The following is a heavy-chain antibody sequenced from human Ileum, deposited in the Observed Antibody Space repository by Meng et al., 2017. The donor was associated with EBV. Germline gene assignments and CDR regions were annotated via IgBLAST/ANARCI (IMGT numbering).Heavy chain of an antibody. CDR3: ASGRDYAWHS. Sequence: PLPEAGPGLVKPSGTLSLTFAVSGDSISRNNWWSWVRQPPGKGLEWIGEIYHSGSTNYNPSFKSRVTMSVDKSKNQISLNLSSVTAADTAVYYCASGRDYAWHSWGRGTLVTVSS. D-gene: IGHD4-17*01. CDR2: IYHSGST. V-gene: IGHV4-4*02. J-gene: IGHJ4*02. CDR1: GDSISRNNW.